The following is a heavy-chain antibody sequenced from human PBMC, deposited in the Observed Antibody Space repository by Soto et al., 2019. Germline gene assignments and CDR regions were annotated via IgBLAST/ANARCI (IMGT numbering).Heavy chain of an antibody. D-gene: IGHD5-12*01. CDR1: GFTLNYFG. V-gene: IGHV3-30*18. CDR2: ISDDGSSK. J-gene: IGHJ4*02. CDR3: AKGCGRGYDLCYS. Sequence: QAQLVESGGGVVQPGRSLRLSCTASGFTLNYFGIQWVRQAPGKGLEWVAVISDDGSSKYYADSVKGRFTISRDNSKNTLYLQMNSLKTDDTAVYYCAKGCGRGYDLCYSWGQGTLVTVSS.